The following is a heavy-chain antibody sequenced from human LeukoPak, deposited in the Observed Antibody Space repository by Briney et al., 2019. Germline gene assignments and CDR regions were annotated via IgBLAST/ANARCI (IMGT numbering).Heavy chain of an antibody. V-gene: IGHV3-23*01. CDR2: ISGSGGST. CDR1: GFTYSSYG. Sequence: GGSLSLSCAASGFTYSSYGMSWVRQAPGKGLEWVSAISGSGGSTYYADSVKGRFTISRDNSKNTLYLQMNSLRAEDTAVYYCAKRRGLELLYYYYMDVWGKGPRSPSP. J-gene: IGHJ6*03. CDR3: AKRRGLELLYYYYMDV. D-gene: IGHD1-7*01.